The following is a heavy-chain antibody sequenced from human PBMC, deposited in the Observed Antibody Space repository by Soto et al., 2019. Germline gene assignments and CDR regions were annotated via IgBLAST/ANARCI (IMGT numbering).Heavy chain of an antibody. CDR3: ARGRGTLTTYYYYYGKVV. V-gene: IGHV4-59*01. Sequence: QVQLQESGPGLVKPSETLSLTCTVSGDSINSYYWSWIRQPPGKGLEWIGYIYYSGTTNYNPSLKSRVTISVDTSKNQFSLKLSSVTAADTAVYYCARGRGTLTTYYYYYGKVVWGQGTTVTVSS. CDR2: IYYSGTT. CDR1: GDSINSYY. J-gene: IGHJ6*02. D-gene: IGHD4-4*01.